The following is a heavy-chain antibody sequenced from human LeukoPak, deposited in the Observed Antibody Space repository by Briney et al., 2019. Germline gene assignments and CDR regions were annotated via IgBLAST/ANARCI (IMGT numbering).Heavy chain of an antibody. CDR3: VRDRAEGRAWVEFDP. CDR1: GFTVSSYG. CDR2: VYSDGVT. V-gene: IGHV3-66*02. J-gene: IGHJ5*02. Sequence: GGSLRLSCAASGFTVSSYGMSWVRQALGKGPEWVSLVYSDGVTRYAESVQGRFTISRDNSKNTVYLQMNNLRVEDTAVYHCVRDRAEGRAWVEFDPWGQGILVTVSS.